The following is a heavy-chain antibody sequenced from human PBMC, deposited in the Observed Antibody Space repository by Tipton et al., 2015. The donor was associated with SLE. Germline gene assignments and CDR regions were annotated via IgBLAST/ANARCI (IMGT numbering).Heavy chain of an antibody. J-gene: IGHJ4*02. CDR1: GFTFSSYA. CDR3: AKAPATDFWSCYWVSYFDY. V-gene: IGHV3-23*01. Sequence: GSLRLSCSASGFTFSSYAMSWVRQAPGKGLEWVSAISGSGGSTYYADSVKGRFTISRDNSKNTLYLQMNSLRAEDTAVYYCAKAPATDFWSCYWVSYFDYWGQGTLVTVSS. CDR2: ISGSGGST. D-gene: IGHD3-3*01.